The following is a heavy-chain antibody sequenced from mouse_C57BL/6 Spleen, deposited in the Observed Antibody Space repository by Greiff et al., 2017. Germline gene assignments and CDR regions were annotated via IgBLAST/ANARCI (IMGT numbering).Heavy chain of an antibody. V-gene: IGHV2-2*01. D-gene: IGHD2-3*01. CDR1: GFSLTSYG. CDR2: IWSGGST. J-gene: IGHJ4*01. Sequence: QVQLKESGPGLVQPSQSLSITCTVSGFSLTSYGVHWVRQSPGKGLEWLGVIWSGGSTDYNAAFISRLSISKDNSKRQVFFEMNRLRADDTDIYYCATDGYPYAMDYWGQGTSVTVSS. CDR3: ATDGYPYAMDY.